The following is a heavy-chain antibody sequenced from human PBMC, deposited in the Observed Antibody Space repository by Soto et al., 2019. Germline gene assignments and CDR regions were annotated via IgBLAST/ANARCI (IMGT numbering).Heavy chain of an antibody. J-gene: IGHJ4*02. Sequence: QVQLVESGGGVVQPGRSLRLSCAASGFTFSSYGMHWVRQAPGKGLEWVAVISYDGSNKYYADSVKGRFTISRDNSKNTLYLQMNSLRAEDTAVYYCAKDGLIAAADNGRGIDYWGQGTLVTVSS. D-gene: IGHD6-13*01. CDR3: AKDGLIAAADNGRGIDY. V-gene: IGHV3-30*18. CDR1: GFTFSSYG. CDR2: ISYDGSNK.